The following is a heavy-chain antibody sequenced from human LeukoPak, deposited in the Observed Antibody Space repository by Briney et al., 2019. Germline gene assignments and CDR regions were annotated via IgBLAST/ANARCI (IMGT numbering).Heavy chain of an antibody. V-gene: IGHV1-69*01. D-gene: IGHD1-7*01. CDR2: IFPIFGTA. Sequence: ASVKVSCKASGGTFSSYAISWVRQAPGQGLEWMGGIFPIFGTANYAQKFQGRVTITADESTSTAYMELSSLRSEDTAVYYCAREGITGTTIWDHWGQGTLVTVSS. CDR3: AREGITGTTIWDH. CDR1: GGTFSSYA. J-gene: IGHJ4*02.